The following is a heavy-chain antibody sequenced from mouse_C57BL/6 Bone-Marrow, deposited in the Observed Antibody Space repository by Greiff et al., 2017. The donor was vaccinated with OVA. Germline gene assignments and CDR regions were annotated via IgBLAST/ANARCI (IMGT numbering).Heavy chain of an antibody. CDR3: ARGVLSYYGYAWFAY. CDR1: GYTFTDYN. CDR2: INPNNGGT. V-gene: IGHV1-18*01. J-gene: IGHJ3*01. Sequence: VQLQQSGPELVKPGASVKISCKASGYTFTDYNMDWVKQSHGKSLEWIGDINPNNGGTIYNQKFKGKATLTVDKSSSTAYMELRSLTSEDTAVYDGARGVLSYYGYAWFAYWGQGTLVTVAA. D-gene: IGHD2-2*01.